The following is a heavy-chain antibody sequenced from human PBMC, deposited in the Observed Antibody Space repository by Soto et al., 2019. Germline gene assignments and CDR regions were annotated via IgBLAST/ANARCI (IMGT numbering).Heavy chain of an antibody. CDR1: GYNFFNYW. CDR2: VYPDDSDT. D-gene: IGHD2-2*01. J-gene: IGHJ6*02. Sequence: GESLKISCQASGYNFFNYWIGWVRQVPGKGLEWMGIVYPDDSDTRYSPSFQGQVIISADKSINAAYLQWNSLKASDSAIYYCARGRTGPWAYHHNLDVWGQGTTVTVSS. V-gene: IGHV5-51*01. CDR3: ARGRTGPWAYHHNLDV.